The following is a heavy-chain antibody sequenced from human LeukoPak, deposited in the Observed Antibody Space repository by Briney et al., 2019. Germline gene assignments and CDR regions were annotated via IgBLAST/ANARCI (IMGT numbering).Heavy chain of an antibody. CDR1: GFTFSDYY. CDR3: AKEEDDILTGYLDY. D-gene: IGHD3-9*01. J-gene: IGHJ4*02. CDR2: ISSSGSTI. Sequence: GGSLRLSCAASGFTFSDYYMSWIRQAPGKGLEWVSYISSSGSTIYYADSVKGRFTISRGNAKNSLYLQMNSLRAEDTAVYYCAKEEDDILTGYLDYWGQGTLVTVSS. V-gene: IGHV3-11*04.